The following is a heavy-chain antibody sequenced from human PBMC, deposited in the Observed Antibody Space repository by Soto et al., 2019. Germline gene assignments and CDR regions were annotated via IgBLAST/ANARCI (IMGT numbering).Heavy chain of an antibody. Sequence: GVSLRHSWAATGFPLLSYSMNGVRQALGKGLEWVSSISSSSTYIYYADSVKGRFTISRDNAKNSVYLQMNSLRAEDKAVYYCAREREVNITRRYFGMDVWCQGSTVTVP. CDR3: AREREVNITRRYFGMDV. CDR1: GFPLLSYS. V-gene: IGHV3-21*01. J-gene: IGHJ6*02. CDR2: ISSSSTYI. D-gene: IGHD2-21*01.